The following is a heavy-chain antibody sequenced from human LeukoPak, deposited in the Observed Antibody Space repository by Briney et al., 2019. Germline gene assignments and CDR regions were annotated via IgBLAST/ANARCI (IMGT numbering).Heavy chain of an antibody. V-gene: IGHV4-34*01. CDR3: ARDGWKNLRRYYFDY. CDR2: INHSGST. CDR1: GGSFSGYH. Sequence: SEALSLTCAVYGGSFSGYHWSWIRQPPGKGLEWIGEINHSGSTNYNPSLKSRVTISVDTSKNQFSLKLSSVTAADTAVYYCARDGWKNLRRYYFDYWGQGTLVTVSS. J-gene: IGHJ4*02. D-gene: IGHD1/OR15-1a*01.